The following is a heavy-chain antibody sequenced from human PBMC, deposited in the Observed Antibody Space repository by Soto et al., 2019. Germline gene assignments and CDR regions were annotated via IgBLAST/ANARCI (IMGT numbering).Heavy chain of an antibody. CDR3: AVTGTTFGMDV. V-gene: IGHV1-3*01. D-gene: IGHD1-7*01. CDR1: GYTFTYYA. J-gene: IGHJ6*02. CDR2: INAGNGNT. Sequence: ASVKVSCKASGYTFTYYAMHWVRQTPGQRLEWMGWINAGNGNTNYAQKFQGRVTITADESTSTAYMELSSLRSEDTAVYYCAVTGTTFGMDVWGQGTTVTVSS.